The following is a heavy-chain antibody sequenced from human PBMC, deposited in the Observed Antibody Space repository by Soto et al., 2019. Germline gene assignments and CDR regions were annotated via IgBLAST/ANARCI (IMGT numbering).Heavy chain of an antibody. CDR2: IDYSGST. J-gene: IGHJ3*02. Sequence: QVQPRESGPGLVKPSETLSLTCTVSGGSISTYYWTWIRQPPGKGLEWIGYIDYSGSTNYNPSLKSRVTISVDTSKNQFSLNLSSVTAADTAVYYCVRVRRSSSRPDASDIWGQGTVVTVSS. CDR1: GGSISTYY. V-gene: IGHV4-59*01. CDR3: VRVRRSSSRPDASDI. D-gene: IGHD6-19*01.